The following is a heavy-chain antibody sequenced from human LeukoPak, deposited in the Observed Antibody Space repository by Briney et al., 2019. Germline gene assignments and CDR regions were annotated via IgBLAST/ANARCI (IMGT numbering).Heavy chain of an antibody. D-gene: IGHD5-18*01. J-gene: IGHJ4*02. CDR1: GFTFSSYA. CDR3: AKVYSYGPKPNYFDY. Sequence: QAGGSLRLSCAASGFTFSSYAMSWVRQAPGKGLEWVSAISGSGGSTYYADSVKGRFTISRDNSKNTLYLRMNSLRAEDTAVYYCAKVYSYGPKPNYFDYWGQGTLVTVSS. CDR2: ISGSGGST. V-gene: IGHV3-23*01.